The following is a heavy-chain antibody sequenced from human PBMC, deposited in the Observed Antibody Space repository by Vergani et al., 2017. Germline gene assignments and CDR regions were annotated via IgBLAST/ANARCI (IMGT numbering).Heavy chain of an antibody. CDR3: ARGMWVRGVKGRSWFDA. Sequence: QVQLVESGGGVVQPGRSLRLSCAASGFTFSSYAMHWVRQAPGKGLEWVAVISYDGSNTYYADAVKGRFTISRDNSKNTLYLQMNSLRAEDTAVYYCARGMWVRGVKGRSWFDAWGQGTLVTVSS. CDR1: GFTFSSYA. D-gene: IGHD3-10*01. J-gene: IGHJ5*02. CDR2: ISYDGSNT. V-gene: IGHV3-30-3*01.